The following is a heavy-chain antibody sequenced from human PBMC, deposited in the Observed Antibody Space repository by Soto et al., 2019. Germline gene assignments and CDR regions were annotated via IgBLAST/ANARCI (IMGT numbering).Heavy chain of an antibody. CDR1: RFTFSSSA. J-gene: IGHJ5*02. D-gene: IGHD1-1*01. V-gene: IGHV3-23*01. CDR3: AKSLNINWKNWFDP. CDR2: ISDSGDRT. Sequence: EEQLLESGGGLVQPGESLRLSCAASRFTFSSSAMNWVRQTPGKGLEWVSLISDSGDRTHYADSVRGRFSISRDNSKNTLYLQMYSLRAEDTAVYYCAKSLNINWKNWFDPWGQGTLVTVSS.